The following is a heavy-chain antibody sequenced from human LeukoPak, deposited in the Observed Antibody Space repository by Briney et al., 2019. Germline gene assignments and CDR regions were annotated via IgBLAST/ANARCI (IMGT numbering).Heavy chain of an antibody. CDR2: IIPMYGTA. D-gene: IGHD6-13*01. V-gene: IGHV1-69*05. Sequence: ASVKVSCKASGGTFSSYAINWVRQAPGQGLEWMGGIIPMYGTANYAQKFQGRVTITTDESTSTAYMELSSLRSEDTAVDYCARTIASAGTSFDYWGQGTLVTVSS. CDR3: ARTIASAGTSFDY. CDR1: GGTFSSYA. J-gene: IGHJ4*02.